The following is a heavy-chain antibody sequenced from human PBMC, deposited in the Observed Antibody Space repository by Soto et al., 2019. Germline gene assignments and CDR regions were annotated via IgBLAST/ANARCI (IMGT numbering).Heavy chain of an antibody. V-gene: IGHV3-30*18. D-gene: IGHD3-3*01. CDR1: GFTFSSFG. Sequence: QVQLVESGGGVVQPGRYLRLSCAASGFTFSSFGMHWVRQAPGKGLEWVAIISYDGRDKYYADSVKGRFTISRVNSKNTLYLQLDSLRAEDTAVYYCAKDRLWTGYYFDYWGQGTLVTVSS. J-gene: IGHJ4*02. CDR3: AKDRLWTGYYFDY. CDR2: ISYDGRDK.